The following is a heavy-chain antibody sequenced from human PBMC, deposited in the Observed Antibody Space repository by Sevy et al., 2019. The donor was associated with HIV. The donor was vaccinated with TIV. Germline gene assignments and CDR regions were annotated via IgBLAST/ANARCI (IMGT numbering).Heavy chain of an antibody. D-gene: IGHD5-12*01. CDR1: SYSVGSDNY. J-gene: IGHJ5*01. CDR2: IYRSGTT. Sequence: SETLSLTCAVSSYSVGSDNYWGWIRQSPGKGLEWIGIIYRSGTTYYNPSLKSRVTISVDTSKNQFSLKLSSVTVSDTAVYFCARALGMATFGQIRFDSWGQGTLVTVSS. CDR3: ARALGMATFGQIRFDS. V-gene: IGHV4-38-2*01.